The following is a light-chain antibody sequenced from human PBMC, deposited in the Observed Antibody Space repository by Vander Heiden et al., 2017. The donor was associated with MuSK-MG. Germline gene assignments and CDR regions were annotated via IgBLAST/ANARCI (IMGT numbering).Light chain of an antibody. V-gene: IGKV1-5*03. CDR1: QSISSW. CDR3: QQDNSSPRT. J-gene: IGKJ1*01. CDR2: KAS. Sequence: DIQMTQSPSTLSASVGDRVAIPCRASQSISSWLAWYQQKPGKAPNLLIYKASSLESAVPSRFSGSGSGTEFTLTISSLQPDDFATYYCQQDNSSPRTFGQGTKVEIK.